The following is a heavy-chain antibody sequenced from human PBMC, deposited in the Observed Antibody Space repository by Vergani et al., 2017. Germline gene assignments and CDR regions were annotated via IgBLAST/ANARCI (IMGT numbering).Heavy chain of an antibody. D-gene: IGHD6-13*01. Sequence: QVTLKESGPVLAKPTETLTLTCTVSGFSLSNARMGVSWIRQSPGKALEWLAHIFSNDEKSYSPSLKSRLTISKDTSKSQVVLTMTNMDPVDTATYYCARTRGSSWYRAYNWFDPWGRGTLVTVSS. J-gene: IGHJ5*02. CDR1: GFSLSNARMG. CDR3: ARTRGSSWYRAYNWFDP. V-gene: IGHV2-26*01. CDR2: IFSNDEK.